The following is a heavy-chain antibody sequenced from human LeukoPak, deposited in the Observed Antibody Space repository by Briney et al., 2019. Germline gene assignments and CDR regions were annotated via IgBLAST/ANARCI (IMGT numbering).Heavy chain of an antibody. J-gene: IGHJ4*02. Sequence: GESLKISCKGSGYSFTSYWIGWLRQMPGKGLEWMGVIYFGDSDPRYSPSFQGQVTISADKSITTAYLQWSSLKASDTAMYYRARSTGSSSSWEFDYGGQGTPVTVSS. D-gene: IGHD6-13*01. V-gene: IGHV5-51*01. CDR2: IYFGDSDP. CDR3: ARSTGSSSSWEFDY. CDR1: GYSFTSYW.